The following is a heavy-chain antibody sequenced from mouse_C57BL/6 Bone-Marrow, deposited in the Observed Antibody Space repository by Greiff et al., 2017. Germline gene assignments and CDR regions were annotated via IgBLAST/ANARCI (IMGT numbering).Heavy chain of an antibody. Sequence: QVQLQQSGAELMKPGASVKLSCKATGYTFTGYWIEWVKQRPGHGLEWIGEILPGSGGTNYNEKFKGKATFTADTSSNTAYMQLRSLTTEDSAIYYGARENGYGDYFDYWGQGTTLTVSS. V-gene: IGHV1-9*01. CDR1: GYTFTGYW. D-gene: IGHD2-2*01. CDR3: ARENGYGDYFDY. J-gene: IGHJ2*01. CDR2: ILPGSGGT.